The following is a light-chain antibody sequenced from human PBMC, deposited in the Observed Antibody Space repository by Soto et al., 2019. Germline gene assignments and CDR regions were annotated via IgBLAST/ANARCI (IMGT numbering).Light chain of an antibody. V-gene: IGLV2-8*01. CDR1: SSDVGGHNF. Sequence: SVLTQPSSASASPGQSVTISCTATSSDVGGHNFVSWYQQHPGKAPKFLIYEVSKRPSGVPDRFSGSKSGITASLTVSGLQADDEAYYYCSAYAGNNNPVIFGGGTKVTVL. CDR2: EVS. J-gene: IGLJ2*01. CDR3: SAYAGNNNPVI.